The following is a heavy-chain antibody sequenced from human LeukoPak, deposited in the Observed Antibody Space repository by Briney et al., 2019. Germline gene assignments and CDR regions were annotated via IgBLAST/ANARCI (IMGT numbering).Heavy chain of an antibody. D-gene: IGHD6-13*01. CDR3: ARAAAGTYYFDY. CDR2: INGDGTSA. J-gene: IGHJ4*02. Sequence: GGSLRLSCAASGFTLRNYWMHWVRQTPGKGLLWVSRINGDGTSATYAGSVKGRFTISRDDAKNSLYLQMNSLRAEDTAVYYCARAAAGTYYFDYWGQGTLVTVSS. V-gene: IGHV3-74*01. CDR1: GFTLRNYW.